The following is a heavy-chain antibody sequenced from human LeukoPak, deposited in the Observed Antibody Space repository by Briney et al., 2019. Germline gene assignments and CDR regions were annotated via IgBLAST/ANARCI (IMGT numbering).Heavy chain of an antibody. CDR1: GFTFSSYG. CDR3: ARESTQSFIFDY. CDR2: IWYDGSNK. J-gene: IGHJ4*02. Sequence: GRSLRLSCAASGFTFSSYGMHWVRQAPGKGLEWVAVIWYDGSNKYYADSVKGRFTISRDNSKNTLYLQMNSLRAEDTAVYYCARESTQSFIFDYWGQGTLVTVSS. D-gene: IGHD1-26*01. V-gene: IGHV3-33*01.